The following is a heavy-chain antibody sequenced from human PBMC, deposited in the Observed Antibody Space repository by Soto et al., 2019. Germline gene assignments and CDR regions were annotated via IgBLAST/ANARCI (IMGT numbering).Heavy chain of an antibody. V-gene: IGHV1-8*01. CDR3: ARGGVLWFGEFYYYYGMDV. J-gene: IGHJ6*02. Sequence: GASVKVSCKASGYTLTSYDINWVRQATGQGLEWMGWMNPNSGNTGYAQKFQGRVTMTRNTSISTAYMELSSLRSEDTAVYYCARGGVLWFGEFYYYYGMDVWGQGTTVTVSS. CDR2: MNPNSGNT. CDR1: GYTLTSYD. D-gene: IGHD3-10*01.